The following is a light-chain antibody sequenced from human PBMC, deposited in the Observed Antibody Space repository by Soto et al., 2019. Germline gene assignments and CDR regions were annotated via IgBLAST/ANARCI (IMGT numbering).Light chain of an antibody. CDR3: QHYNSYLEA. Sequence: TQMTQSTSSLSASVGDRVTITCRASQTISSWLAWYQQKPGKAPKLLIYKASTLKSGVPSRFSGSGSGTEFTLTISSLQPDDFATYYCQHYNSYLEAFCQVTKV. CDR2: KAS. CDR1: QTISSW. V-gene: IGKV1-5*03. J-gene: IGKJ1*01.